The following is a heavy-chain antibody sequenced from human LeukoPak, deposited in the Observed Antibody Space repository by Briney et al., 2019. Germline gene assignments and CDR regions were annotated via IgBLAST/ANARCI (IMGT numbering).Heavy chain of an antibody. CDR1: GFTFSSYS. V-gene: IGHV3-21*01. J-gene: IGHJ3*02. Sequence: PGGSLRLSCAASGFTFSSYSMNWVRQAPGKGLEWVSSISSSSSYIYYADSVKGRFTISRHNADHSLYLQMHSLRAEDTAVYYCARVIRDYYDSSGYYYGDAFDIWGQGTMVTVSS. CDR3: ARVIRDYYDSSGYYYGDAFDI. CDR2: ISSSSSYI. D-gene: IGHD3-22*01.